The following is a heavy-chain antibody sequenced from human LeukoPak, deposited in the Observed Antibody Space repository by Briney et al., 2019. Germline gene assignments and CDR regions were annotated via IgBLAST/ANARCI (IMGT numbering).Heavy chain of an antibody. V-gene: IGHV1-69*13. D-gene: IGHD3-22*01. CDR2: IIPIFGTA. CDR1: GDTFSSYA. J-gene: IGHJ4*02. Sequence: ASVKVSCKASGDTFSSYAISWVRQAPGQGLEWMGGIIPIFGTANYPQKFQGRVTITADESTSTAYMELSSLRSEDTAVYYCARGAPEYYYDSSGYYASYYFDYWGQGTLVTVSS. CDR3: ARGAPEYYYDSSGYYASYYFDY.